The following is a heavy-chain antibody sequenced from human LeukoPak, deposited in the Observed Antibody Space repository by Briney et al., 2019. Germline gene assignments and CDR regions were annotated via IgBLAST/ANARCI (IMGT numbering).Heavy chain of an antibody. Sequence: GGSLRLSCAASGFTFSDAWMSWVRQAPGKGLEWVGRIKSTTDGGAIHYAAPVRGRFTISRDDSKNTLYLQMSSLKTEDTAVYYCASLFGSGWRYFYYMDVWDKGTTVTVSS. CDR1: GFTFSDAW. V-gene: IGHV3-15*01. D-gene: IGHD6-19*01. CDR2: IKSTTDGGAI. J-gene: IGHJ6*03. CDR3: ASLFGSGWRYFYYMDV.